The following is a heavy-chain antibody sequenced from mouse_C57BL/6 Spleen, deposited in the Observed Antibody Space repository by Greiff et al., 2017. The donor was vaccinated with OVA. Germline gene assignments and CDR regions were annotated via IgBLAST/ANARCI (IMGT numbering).Heavy chain of an antibody. D-gene: IGHD1-1*01. V-gene: IGHV1-72*01. CDR1: GYTFTSYW. CDR3: ARRGYGSSFYYYAMDY. CDR2: IDPNSGGT. Sequence: VQGVESGAELVKPGASVKLSCKASGYTFTSYWMHWVKQRPGRGLEWIGRIDPNSGGTKYNEKFKSKATLTVDKPSSTAYMQLSSLTSEDSAVYYCARRGYGSSFYYYAMDYWGQGTSVTVSS. J-gene: IGHJ4*01.